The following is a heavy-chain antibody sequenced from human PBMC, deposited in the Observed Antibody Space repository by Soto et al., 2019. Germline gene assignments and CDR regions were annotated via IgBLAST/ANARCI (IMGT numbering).Heavy chain of an antibody. CDR1: GGSISSGGYY. D-gene: IGHD2-21*02. CDR2: IYYSGST. V-gene: IGHV4-31*03. J-gene: IGHJ4*02. CDR3: ARSRSRLPLDY. Sequence: TLSLTCTVSGGSISSGGYYWSWIRQHPGKGMEWIGYIYYSGSTYYNPSLKSRVTISVDTSKNQFPLRLSSVTAADTAVCYCARSRSRLPLDYWGQGTLVTVSS.